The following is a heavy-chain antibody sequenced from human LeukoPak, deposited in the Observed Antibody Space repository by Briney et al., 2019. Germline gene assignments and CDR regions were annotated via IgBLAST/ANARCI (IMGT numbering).Heavy chain of an antibody. CDR2: IYTSGST. Sequence: SETLFLTCTVSGGSISSYYWSWIRQPAGKGLEWIGRIYTSGSTNYNPSLKSRVTMSVDTSKNQFSLELSSVTAADTAVYYCARGQSGVSDFWSGYYTGAFDIWGQGTMVTVSS. V-gene: IGHV4-4*07. CDR3: ARGQSGVSDFWSGYYTGAFDI. J-gene: IGHJ3*02. CDR1: GGSISSYY. D-gene: IGHD3-3*01.